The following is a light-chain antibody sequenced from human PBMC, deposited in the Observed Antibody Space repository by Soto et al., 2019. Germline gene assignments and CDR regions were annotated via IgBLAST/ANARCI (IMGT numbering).Light chain of an antibody. V-gene: IGKV3-20*01. Sequence: EMVLTQSPGTLSLSPGEGATLSCRASQSVSSSYIAWYQQRPGQTPSRLIYGASTRATGIPDRCSGSGSGTHFTLPISRLEPGDFAVYYCQHFGGTTFTFGQGTRLEIK. CDR1: QSVSSSY. J-gene: IGKJ5*01. CDR3: QHFGGTTFT. CDR2: GAS.